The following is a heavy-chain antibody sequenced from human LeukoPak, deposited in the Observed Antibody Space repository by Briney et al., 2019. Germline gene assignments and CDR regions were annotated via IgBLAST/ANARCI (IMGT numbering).Heavy chain of an antibody. J-gene: IGHJ4*02. Sequence: GGSLRLSCAASGFTFSSYAVSWVRQAPGKGLEWVSAISGSGGSTYYADSVKGRFTISRDNSKNTLYLQMNSLRAEDTAVYYCAKDSGSYYSPIDYWGQGTLVTVSS. D-gene: IGHD3-10*01. CDR1: GFTFSSYA. V-gene: IGHV3-23*01. CDR2: ISGSGGST. CDR3: AKDSGSYYSPIDY.